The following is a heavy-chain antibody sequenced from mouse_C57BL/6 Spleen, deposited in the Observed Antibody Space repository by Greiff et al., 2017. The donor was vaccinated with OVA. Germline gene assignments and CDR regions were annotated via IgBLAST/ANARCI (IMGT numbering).Heavy chain of an antibody. D-gene: IGHD2-1*01. CDR3: ASPGYGNYEGFYYYAMDY. V-gene: IGHV1-64*01. J-gene: IGHJ4*01. CDR1: GYTFTSYW. Sequence: QVQLQQPGAELVKPGASVKLSCKASGYTFTSYWMHWVKQRPGQGLEWIGMIHPNSGSTNYNEKFKSKATLTVDKSSSTAYMQLSSLTSEDSAVYYCASPGYGNYEGFYYYAMDYWGQGTSVTVSS. CDR2: IHPNSGST.